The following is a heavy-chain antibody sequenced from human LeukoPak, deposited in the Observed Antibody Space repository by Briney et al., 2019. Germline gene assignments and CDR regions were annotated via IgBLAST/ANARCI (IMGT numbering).Heavy chain of an antibody. D-gene: IGHD3-10*01. J-gene: IGHJ4*02. Sequence: PSETLSLTCTVSGYSISSGYYWGWIRPPPGKGLEWIGSIYHSGSTYYNPSLKSRVTISVDTSKNQFSLKLSSVTAADTAVYYCASSGILWFGELSVRFDYWGQGTLVTVSS. V-gene: IGHV4-38-2*02. CDR3: ASSGILWFGELSVRFDY. CDR2: IYHSGST. CDR1: GYSISSGYY.